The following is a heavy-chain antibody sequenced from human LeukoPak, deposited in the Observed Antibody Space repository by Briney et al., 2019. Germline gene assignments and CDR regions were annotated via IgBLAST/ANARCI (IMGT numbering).Heavy chain of an antibody. CDR2: ISSSSSYT. V-gene: IGHV3-11*06. Sequence: GGSLRLSCAASGFSFSTYWMSWVRQAPGKGLEWVSYISSSSSYTNYADSVKGRFTISRDNAKSSLYLQMNSLRAEDTAVYYCASGLPTYYDFWSGSVGDYWGQGTLVTVSS. CDR1: GFSFSTYW. CDR3: ASGLPTYYDFWSGSVGDY. D-gene: IGHD3-3*01. J-gene: IGHJ4*02.